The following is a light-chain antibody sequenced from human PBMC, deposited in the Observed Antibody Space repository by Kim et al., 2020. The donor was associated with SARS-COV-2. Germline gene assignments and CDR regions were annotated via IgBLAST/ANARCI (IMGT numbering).Light chain of an antibody. Sequence: VSPGERATLSCRASQSVSSNLAWYQQKPGQAPRLLIYGASTRATGSPARFSGSGSGTDFTLTITSLQSEDFAVDYCQQYNNWPLTFGGGTKVDIK. CDR2: GAS. CDR3: QQYNNWPLT. V-gene: IGKV3-15*01. J-gene: IGKJ4*01. CDR1: QSVSSN.